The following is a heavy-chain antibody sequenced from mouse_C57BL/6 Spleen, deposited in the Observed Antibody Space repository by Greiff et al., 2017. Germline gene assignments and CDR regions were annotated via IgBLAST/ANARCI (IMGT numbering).Heavy chain of an antibody. CDR1: GFTFSSYA. CDR3: ARDGYYASFDY. Sequence: EVKVVESGGGLVKPGGSLKLSCAASGFTFSSYAMSWVRQTPEKRLEWVATISDGGSYTYYPDNVKGRFTISRDNAKNNLYLQMSHLKSEDTAMYYCARDGYYASFDYWGQVTTLTVSS. J-gene: IGHJ2*01. CDR2: ISDGGSYT. D-gene: IGHD2-3*01. V-gene: IGHV5-4*01.